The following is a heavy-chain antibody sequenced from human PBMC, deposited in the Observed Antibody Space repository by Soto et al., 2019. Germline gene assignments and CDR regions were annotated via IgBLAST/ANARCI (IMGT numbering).Heavy chain of an antibody. Sequence: GGSLRLSCAASGFTFSSYAMSWVRQAPGKGLEWVSAISGSGGSTYYADSVKGRFTISRDNSKNKLYLQMNSLRAEDTAVYYCAKPVDKMTTVTTGVDYWGQGTLVTVSS. CDR3: AKPVDKMTTVTTGVDY. J-gene: IGHJ4*02. D-gene: IGHD4-17*01. V-gene: IGHV3-23*01. CDR2: ISGSGGST. CDR1: GFTFSSYA.